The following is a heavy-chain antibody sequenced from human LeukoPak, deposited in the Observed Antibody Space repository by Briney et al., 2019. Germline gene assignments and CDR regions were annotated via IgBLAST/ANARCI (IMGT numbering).Heavy chain of an antibody. CDR3: ARFPPIIVGANDY. V-gene: IGHV4-30-2*01. CDR2: INHSGST. J-gene: IGHJ4*02. D-gene: IGHD1-26*01. CDR1: GGSISSGGYS. Sequence: SQTLSLTCAVSGGSISSGGYSWSWIRQPPGKGLEWIGEINHSGSTNYNPSLKSRVTISVDTSKNQFSLKLSSVTAADTAVYYCARFPPIIVGANDYWGQGTLVTVSS.